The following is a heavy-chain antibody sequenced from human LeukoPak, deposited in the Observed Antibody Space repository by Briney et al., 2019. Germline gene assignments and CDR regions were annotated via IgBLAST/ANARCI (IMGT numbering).Heavy chain of an antibody. J-gene: IGHJ4*02. Sequence: GGSLRLSCAASGFTFSSYGMHWVRQAPGKGLEWVAFIRYDGSNKYYADSVKGRFTISRDNSKNTLYLQMNSLRAEDTAVYYCAKDRAYCGGDCYSGYDYWGQGTLATVSS. CDR1: GFTFSSYG. CDR2: IRYDGSNK. D-gene: IGHD2-21*02. CDR3: AKDRAYCGGDCYSGYDY. V-gene: IGHV3-30*02.